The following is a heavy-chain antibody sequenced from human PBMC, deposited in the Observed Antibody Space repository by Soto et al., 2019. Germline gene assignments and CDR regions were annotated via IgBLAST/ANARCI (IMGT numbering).Heavy chain of an antibody. V-gene: IGHV3-9*01. D-gene: IGHD3-10*01. Sequence: EVQLVESGGGLVQPGRSLRLSCAASGFTFDDYAMHWVRQAPGKGLEWVSGISWNSGSIGYADSVKGRFTISRDNAKNSLYLQMNSLRAEDTALYYCAKDNYGSGSKGYFDLWGRGTLVTVSS. CDR1: GFTFDDYA. CDR3: AKDNYGSGSKGYFDL. J-gene: IGHJ2*01. CDR2: ISWNSGSI.